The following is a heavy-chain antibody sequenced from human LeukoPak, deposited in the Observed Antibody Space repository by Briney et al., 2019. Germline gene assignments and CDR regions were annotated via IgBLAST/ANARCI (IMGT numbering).Heavy chain of an antibody. CDR1: GFTFSNCG. J-gene: IGHJ4*02. Sequence: GGSLRLSCATSGFTFSNCGMSWVRQAPGKGLQWLSVIGGDGTTYYADSVKGRFTISRDNSKSTVYLQMNSLRPEDTALYYCANLVRSSSRDYWGQGTLVTVSS. CDR3: ANLVRSSSRDY. V-gene: IGHV3-23*01. D-gene: IGHD6-6*01. CDR2: IGGDGTT.